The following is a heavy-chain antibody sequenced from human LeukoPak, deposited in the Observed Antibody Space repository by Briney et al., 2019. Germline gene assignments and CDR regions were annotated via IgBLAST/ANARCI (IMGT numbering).Heavy chain of an antibody. J-gene: IGHJ4*02. CDR2: ISYDGSNK. CDR3: AKDMTMDDYVWGSYRVDY. CDR1: GFTFSSYG. V-gene: IGHV3-30*18. Sequence: PGGSLRLSCAASGFTFSSYGMHWVRQAPGKGLEWVAVISYDGSNKYYADSVKGRFTISRDNSKNTLYLQMNSLRAEDTAVYYCAKDMTMDDYVWGSYRVDYWGQGTLVTVSS. D-gene: IGHD3-16*02.